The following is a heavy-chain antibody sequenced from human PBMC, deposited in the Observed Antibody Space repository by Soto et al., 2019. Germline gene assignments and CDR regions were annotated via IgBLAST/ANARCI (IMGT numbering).Heavy chain of an antibody. CDR3: ARGKSLLRNYYTYGMDV. CDR2: ISYEGDNK. V-gene: IGHV3-30-3*01. J-gene: IGHJ6*02. Sequence: QPGGSLRLSCEAFAFTFSSYAMHWVRQAPGKGPEWVAVISYEGDNKHYADSVKGRLTISRDNSKNTLYLQMNSLRAEDTALYYCARGKSLLRNYYTYGMDVWGQGTSVTVSS. CDR1: AFTFSSYA.